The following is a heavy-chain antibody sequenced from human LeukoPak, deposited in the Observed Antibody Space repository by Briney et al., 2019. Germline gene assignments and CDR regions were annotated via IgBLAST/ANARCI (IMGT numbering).Heavy chain of an antibody. V-gene: IGHV4-4*02. CDR2: IYHSGST. D-gene: IGHD6-13*01. CDR3: ARGIAAAGQPPYYYYGMDV. Sequence: PSGTLSLTCAVSGGSISSSNWWSWVRQPPGKGLEWIGEIYHSGSTNYNPSLKSRVTISVDKSKNQFSLKLSSVTAADTAVYYCARGIAAAGQPPYYYYGMDVWGQGTTVTVSS. J-gene: IGHJ6*02. CDR1: GGSISSSNW.